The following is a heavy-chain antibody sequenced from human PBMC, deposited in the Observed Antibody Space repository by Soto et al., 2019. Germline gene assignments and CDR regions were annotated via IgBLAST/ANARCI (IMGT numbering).Heavy chain of an antibody. D-gene: IGHD2-21*02. Sequence: SETLSLTCTVSGASITSYYWSRIRQPPGKGLEWIGYVYYSGGTSYNPSLKSRVTISTDMSKNQFSLKLTSVTAADTAVYYCARDLWGYCGTDCYPLDVWGQGTTVT. CDR3: ARDLWGYCGTDCYPLDV. CDR2: VYYSGGT. J-gene: IGHJ6*02. CDR1: GASITSYY. V-gene: IGHV4-59*01.